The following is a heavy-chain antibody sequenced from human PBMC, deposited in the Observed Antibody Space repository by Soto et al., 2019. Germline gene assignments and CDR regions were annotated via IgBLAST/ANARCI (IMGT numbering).Heavy chain of an antibody. J-gene: IGHJ5*02. Sequence: QVQLQESGPGLVKPSQTLSLTCTVSGGSISSGGYYWSWIRQHPGKGLEWIGYIYYSGSTYYNPSLKSRVTLSVDTSKNQCSLKLSSVTAADTAVYYCASLLSSSWYWFDPWGQGTLVTVSS. CDR3: ASLLSSSWYWFDP. CDR1: GGSISSGGYY. V-gene: IGHV4-31*03. CDR2: IYYSGST. D-gene: IGHD6-13*01.